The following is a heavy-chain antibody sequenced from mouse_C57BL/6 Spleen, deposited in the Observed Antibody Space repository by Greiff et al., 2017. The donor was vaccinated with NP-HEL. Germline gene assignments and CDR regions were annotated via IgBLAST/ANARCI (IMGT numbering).Heavy chain of an antibody. CDR1: GYTFTSYW. V-gene: IGHV1-64*01. J-gene: IGHJ2*01. CDR3: ARWNKSYFDY. CDR2: IHPNSGST. D-gene: IGHD5-2*01. Sequence: QVQLQQPGAELVKPGASVKLSCKASGYTFTSYWMHWVKQRPGQGLEWIGMIHPNSGSTNYNEKFKSKATLTVDKSSSTAYMQLSSLTSDDSAVYYCARWNKSYFDYWGQGTTLTVSS.